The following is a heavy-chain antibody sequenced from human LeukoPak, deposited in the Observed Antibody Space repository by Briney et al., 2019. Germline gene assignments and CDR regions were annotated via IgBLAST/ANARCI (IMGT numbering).Heavy chain of an antibody. CDR2: INHSVII. V-gene: IGHV4-34*01. D-gene: IGHD1-7*01. CDR1: GGSFSGYY. J-gene: IGHJ4*02. CDR3: ARLSYSIGTTTIPNFDY. Sequence: SETLSLTCAVYGGSFSGYYWSWIRQPPGKGLEWMGEINHSVIIYYNPSPQSRVTISVDKSKNQFSLKLSSVTAAETAVYYCARLSYSIGTTTIPNFDYWGQGTLVTVSS.